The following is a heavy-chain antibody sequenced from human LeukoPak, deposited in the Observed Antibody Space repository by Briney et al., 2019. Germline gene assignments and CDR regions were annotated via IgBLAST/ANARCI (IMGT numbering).Heavy chain of an antibody. J-gene: IGHJ4*02. CDR3: ARSGYSSGWYYFDY. V-gene: IGHV4-59*08. D-gene: IGHD6-19*01. CDR2: VYYSGST. CDR1: GGSISSYY. Sequence: SETLSLTCTVSGGSISSYYWTWIRQPPGKGLEWIGYVYYSGSTNYNPSLKSRVIISVDTSKNQFSLKLSSVTAADTAVYYCARSGYSSGWYYFDYWGQGSLVTVSS.